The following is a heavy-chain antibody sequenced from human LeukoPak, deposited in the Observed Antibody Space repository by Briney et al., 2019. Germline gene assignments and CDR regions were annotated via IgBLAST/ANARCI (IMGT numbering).Heavy chain of an antibody. CDR1: GGSISSSNW. D-gene: IGHD3-22*01. Sequence: SGTLSLTCAVSGGSISSSNWWSWVRQPPGKGLEWIGEIYHSGSTNYNPSLKSRVTISVDKSKNQFSLKLSSVTAADTAVYYCASTLPFGDAPHRGGHYDSSGYFDYWGQGTLVTVSS. CDR2: IYHSGST. CDR3: ASTLPFGDAPHRGGHYDSSGYFDY. V-gene: IGHV4-4*02. J-gene: IGHJ4*02.